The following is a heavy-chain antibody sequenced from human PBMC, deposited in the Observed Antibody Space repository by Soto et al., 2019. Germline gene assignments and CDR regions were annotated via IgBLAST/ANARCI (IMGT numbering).Heavy chain of an antibody. D-gene: IGHD6-6*01. V-gene: IGHV1-69*13. J-gene: IGHJ6*02. CDR3: ASAPPEYSRSYYYYGMDV. Sequence: GASVKVSCKASGGTFSSYAISWVRQAPGQGLEWMGGIIPIFGTANYAQKFQGRVTITADESTSTAYMELSSLRSEDTAVYYFASAPPEYSRSYYYYGMDVWGQGTTVTVSS. CDR2: IIPIFGTA. CDR1: GGTFSSYA.